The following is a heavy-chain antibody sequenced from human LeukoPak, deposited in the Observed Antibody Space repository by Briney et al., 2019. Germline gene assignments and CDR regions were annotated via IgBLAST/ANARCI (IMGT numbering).Heavy chain of an antibody. V-gene: IGHV4-38-2*02. CDR3: AREHCAGGYCYFLDY. CDR2: ISHSGST. Sequence: TSETLSLTCSVSDYPISTGYFWGWIRQPPGKGLEWIATISHSGSTYFNPSLKGRVIVSIDASKNQFSLNLTSVTAADTAVYYCAREHCAGGYCYFLDYWGQGTLVTVSS. CDR1: DYPISTGYF. D-gene: IGHD2/OR15-2a*01. J-gene: IGHJ4*02.